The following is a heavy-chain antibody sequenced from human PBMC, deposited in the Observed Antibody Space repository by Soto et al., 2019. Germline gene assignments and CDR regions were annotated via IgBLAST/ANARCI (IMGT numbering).Heavy chain of an antibody. Sequence: QVQLVQSGAEVKKPGSSVKVSCKASGGTFSSYAISWVRQAPGQGLEWMGGIIPIFGTANYAQKFQGRVTITADESTSTAYMEVSSLRSEDTAVYYCASGGGYEYGWVSYRQNWFDPWGQGTLVTVSS. CDR1: GGTFSSYA. CDR3: ASGGGYEYGWVSYRQNWFDP. CDR2: IIPIFGTA. J-gene: IGHJ5*02. D-gene: IGHD3-16*02. V-gene: IGHV1-69*01.